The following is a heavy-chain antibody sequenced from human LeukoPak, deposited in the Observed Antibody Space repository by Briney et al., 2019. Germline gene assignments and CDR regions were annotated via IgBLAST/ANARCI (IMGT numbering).Heavy chain of an antibody. CDR1: GFTFSSYW. Sequence: GGSLRLSCAASGFTFSSYWMHWVRQAPGKGLVWVSRINSDGSSTSYADSVKGRFTISRDNAKNTLYLQMNGLRAEDTAVYYCARVGYSAQVDHWGQGTLVTVSS. V-gene: IGHV3-74*01. D-gene: IGHD4-23*01. J-gene: IGHJ4*02. CDR3: ARVGYSAQVDH. CDR2: INSDGSST.